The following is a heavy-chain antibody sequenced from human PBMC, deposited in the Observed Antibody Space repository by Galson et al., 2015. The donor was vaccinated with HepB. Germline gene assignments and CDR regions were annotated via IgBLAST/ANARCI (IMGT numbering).Heavy chain of an antibody. D-gene: IGHD5-12*01. CDR1: GFTFDDYA. J-gene: IGHJ4*02. CDR3: AKAGVDYSGYDYFPFDY. V-gene: IGHV3-9*01. Sequence: SLRLSCAASGFTFDDYAMHWVRQAPGKGLEWVSGISWNSGSIGYADSVKGRFTISRDNAKNSLYLQMNSLRAEDTALYYCAKAGVDYSGYDYFPFDYWGQGTLVTVSS. CDR2: ISWNSGSI.